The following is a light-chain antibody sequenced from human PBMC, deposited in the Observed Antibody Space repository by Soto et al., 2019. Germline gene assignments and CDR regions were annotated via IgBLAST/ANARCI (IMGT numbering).Light chain of an antibody. V-gene: IGKV3D-20*02. Sequence: EIVLTQSPGTLSLSPGERATLSCRASQSVSSSYLAWYQQKPGQAPRLLIYGASSRATGIPDRFSGSGSGTDFTLTISRLEPEDFAVYYCQQRSNWLLGPGTKVDIK. J-gene: IGKJ3*01. CDR1: QSVSSSY. CDR3: QQRSNWL. CDR2: GAS.